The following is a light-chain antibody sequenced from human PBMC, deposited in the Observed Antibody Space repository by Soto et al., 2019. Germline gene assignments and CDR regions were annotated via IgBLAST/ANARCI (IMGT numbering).Light chain of an antibody. V-gene: IGKV3-20*01. Sequence: EIVLTQFPGTLPFSLGERATLSCRASQSISSGYLAGYQQKPGQAHRLLLYGASNRTTGIPDRFSGSGSGTDFTLTISRLEPEDFALYSCQQHRTSPYTFGQGTKVAIK. CDR3: QQHRTSPYT. CDR2: GAS. J-gene: IGKJ2*01. CDR1: QSISSGY.